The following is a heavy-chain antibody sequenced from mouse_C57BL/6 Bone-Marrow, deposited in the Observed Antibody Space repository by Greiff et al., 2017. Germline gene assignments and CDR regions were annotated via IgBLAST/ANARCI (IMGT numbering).Heavy chain of an antibody. J-gene: IGHJ1*03. Sequence: EVKVVESGGGLVQSGRSLRLSCATSGFTFSDFYMEWVRQAPGKGLEWIAASRNKANDYTTEYSASVKGRFIVSRDTSQSILYLQMNALRAEDTAIYYCARDALLRRYFDVWGTGTTVTVSS. CDR2: SRNKANDYTT. CDR3: ARDALLRRYFDV. CDR1: GFTFSDFY. V-gene: IGHV7-1*01. D-gene: IGHD1-1*01.